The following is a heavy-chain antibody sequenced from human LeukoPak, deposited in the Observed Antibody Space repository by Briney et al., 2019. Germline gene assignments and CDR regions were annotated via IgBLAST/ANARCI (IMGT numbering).Heavy chain of an antibody. CDR3: ASPLGYCSGGSCYYYYGMDV. CDR1: GYRFTNYW. D-gene: IGHD2-15*01. CDR2: IYPLDSDA. Sequence: GESLKISCKGSGYRFTNYWIGWVRQMPGKGLEWMGIIYPLDSDARYSPSFQGQVTISADKSINTAYLQWSSLRASDTAMYYCASPLGYCSGGSCYYYYGMDVWGQGTTVTVSS. J-gene: IGHJ6*02. V-gene: IGHV5-51*01.